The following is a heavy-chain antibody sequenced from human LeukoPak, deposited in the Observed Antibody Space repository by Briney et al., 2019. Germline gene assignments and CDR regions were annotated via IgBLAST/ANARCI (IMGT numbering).Heavy chain of an antibody. CDR2: IYTSGST. J-gene: IGHJ4*02. Sequence: PSETLSLTCTVSGGSISSYYWSWIRQPAGKGLEWIGRIYTSGSTNYNPSLKSRVTMSVDTSKNQFSLKLSSVTAADTAVYYCARDYYDFWNGYVYYFDYWGQGTLVTVSS. CDR1: GGSISSYY. V-gene: IGHV4-4*07. CDR3: ARDYYDFWNGYVYYFDY. D-gene: IGHD3-3*01.